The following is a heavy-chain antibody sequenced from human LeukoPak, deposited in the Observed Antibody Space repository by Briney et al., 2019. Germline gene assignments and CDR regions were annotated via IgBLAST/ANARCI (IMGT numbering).Heavy chain of an antibody. CDR3: ARSPHSKGSGRGGY. CDR2: ISVYNGNT. V-gene: IGHV1-18*01. CDR1: GYTFTSYS. Sequence: ASVKVSCKASGYTFTSYSINWVRQAPGQGLEWMGWISVYNGNTNYAQKFQGRVTMTTDTSTSTAYMELRSLRSDDTAVYYCARSPHSKGSGRGGYWGQGTLVTVSS. D-gene: IGHD3-10*01. J-gene: IGHJ4*02.